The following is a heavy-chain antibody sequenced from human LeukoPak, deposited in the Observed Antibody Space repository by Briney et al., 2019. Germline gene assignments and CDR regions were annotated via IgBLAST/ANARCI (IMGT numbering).Heavy chain of an antibody. Sequence: QPGGSLRLSCAASGFTFSSYSMNWVRQAPGKGLEWVSYIISSSSTIYYADSVKGRFTISRDNSKNSLYLQMNSLRAEDTAVYYCARDGGQYYDFWSGYPRNDAFDIWGQGTMVTVSS. J-gene: IGHJ3*02. CDR1: GFTFSSYS. CDR2: IISSSSTI. CDR3: ARDGGQYYDFWSGYPRNDAFDI. V-gene: IGHV3-48*01. D-gene: IGHD3-3*01.